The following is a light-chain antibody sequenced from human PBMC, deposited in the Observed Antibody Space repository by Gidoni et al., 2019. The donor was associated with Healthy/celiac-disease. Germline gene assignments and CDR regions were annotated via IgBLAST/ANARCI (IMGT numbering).Light chain of an antibody. Sequence: IQLTQSPSSLSASVGDRVTITCRASQGISSYLAWYQQKAGKAPRLLIYAASTLQSGVPSRFSGRGSGTDFTLTISSLQPEDFATYYCQQLNSYPRTFGQGTKVEIK. V-gene: IGKV1-9*01. J-gene: IGKJ1*01. CDR1: QGISSY. CDR2: AAS. CDR3: QQLNSYPRT.